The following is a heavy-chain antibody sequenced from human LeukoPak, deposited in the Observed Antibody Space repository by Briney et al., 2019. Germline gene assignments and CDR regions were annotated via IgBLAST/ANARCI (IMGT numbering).Heavy chain of an antibody. D-gene: IGHD1-26*01. J-gene: IGHJ4*02. Sequence: SETLSLTCTVSNGSISNYPWSWVRQPPGKGLEWIGYILTGGTTNYNPSLKSRLTISVDTSKNQFTLKLSSVTAADTAVYYCARLRVSGSYLYYFDYWGQGTLVSVSS. CDR1: NGSISNYP. CDR2: ILTGGTT. V-gene: IGHV4-4*09. CDR3: ARLRVSGSYLYYFDY.